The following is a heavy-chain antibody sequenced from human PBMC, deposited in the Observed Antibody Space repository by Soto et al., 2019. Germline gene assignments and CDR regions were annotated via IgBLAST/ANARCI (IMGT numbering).Heavy chain of an antibody. Sequence: VQLVESGGVPVKPGGSLRLSCVASGLSLSAYYMRWIRQAPGRGLELVSSISDSASDATYADSVKGRFTISRDNAKNTLHLQMKSLTSEDTAVYHCATFHSGSGNGFWGQGPLFSFS. CDR1: GLSLSAYY. V-gene: IGHV3-11*06. CDR3: ATFHSGSGNGF. J-gene: IGHJ4*02. D-gene: IGHD3-10*01. CDR2: ISDSASDA.